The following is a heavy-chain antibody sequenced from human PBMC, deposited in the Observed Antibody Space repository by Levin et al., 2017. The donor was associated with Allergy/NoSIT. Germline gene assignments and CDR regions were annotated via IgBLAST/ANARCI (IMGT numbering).Heavy chain of an antibody. D-gene: IGHD2-21*01. Sequence: TGESLKISCKASGYTFRNYGISWVRQAPGRGLEWLGWISTDTGNRHYAQNLQGRVTMTTDTSTDTAHLELRSLRSDDTAIYYCARLVVGAKGWFAPWGQGTPVTVSS. J-gene: IGHJ5*02. CDR1: GYTFRNYG. V-gene: IGHV1-18*01. CDR3: ARLVVGAKGWFAP. CDR2: ISTDTGNR.